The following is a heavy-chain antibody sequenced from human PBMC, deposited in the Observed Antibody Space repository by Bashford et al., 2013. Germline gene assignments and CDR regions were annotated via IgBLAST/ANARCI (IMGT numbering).Heavy chain of an antibody. D-gene: IGHD6-19*01. V-gene: IGHV3-72*01. CDR3: ARVGYSSPVDY. CDR2: IKSKASGGTV. J-gene: IGHJ4*02. Sequence: VRQALGKGLEWVGRIKSKASGGTVEYAASVKGRFIVSRDDSRNSLYLQMNSLKTEDTAVYYCARVGYSSPVDYWGQGTLVTVSS.